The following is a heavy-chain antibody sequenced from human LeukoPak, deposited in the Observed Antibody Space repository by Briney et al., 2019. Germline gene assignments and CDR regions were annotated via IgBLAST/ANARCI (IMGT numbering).Heavy chain of an antibody. CDR1: GFTFSTYG. Sequence: GGSLRLSCAASGFTFSTYGMSWVRQAPGKGLEWVSTIGAATYYADSVKGRFIISRDNSKNTLYLQMNSLGAEDTAIYYCAKGVGGSPYYFDYWGQGTPVTVSS. J-gene: IGHJ4*02. D-gene: IGHD4-23*01. CDR2: IGAAT. CDR3: AKGVGGSPYYFDY. V-gene: IGHV3-23*01.